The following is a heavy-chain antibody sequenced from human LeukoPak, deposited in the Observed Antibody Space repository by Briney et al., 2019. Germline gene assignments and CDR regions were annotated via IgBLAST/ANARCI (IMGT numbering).Heavy chain of an antibody. CDR1: GFVFTSYG. V-gene: IGHV1-18*01. Sequence: ASVKISCKASGFVFTSYGFTWVRQAPGQGLEWMGWISANDGKTHYSEKHQGRVTMSTDTVTSTAYMELRSLRSDDTAVYYCARELHVERDDYWGQGALVTVSS. J-gene: IGHJ4*02. CDR2: ISANDGKT. D-gene: IGHD1-1*01. CDR3: ARELHVERDDY.